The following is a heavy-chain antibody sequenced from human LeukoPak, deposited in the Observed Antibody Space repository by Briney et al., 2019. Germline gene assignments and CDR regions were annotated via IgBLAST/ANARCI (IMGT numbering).Heavy chain of an antibody. V-gene: IGHV4-34*01. CDR3: ARVYYSSSYDYWYFDL. CDR1: VGSFSGYY. J-gene: IGHJ2*01. CDR2: SNHSGST. D-gene: IGHD6-13*01. Sequence: PSETLSLTCAVYVGSFSGYYWSWIRQPPGKGLDWIGESNHSGSTNYNPSLKSRVTISVDTSKNQFSLKLSSVTAADTAVYYCARVYYSSSYDYWYFDLWGRGTLVTVSS.